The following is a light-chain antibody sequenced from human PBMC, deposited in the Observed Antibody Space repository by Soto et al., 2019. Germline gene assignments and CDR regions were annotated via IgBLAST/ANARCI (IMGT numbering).Light chain of an antibody. V-gene: IGKV3-20*01. Sequence: EIVLTQSPGTLSLSPGERATLSCRASQSVSGSYLACYQQKPGQPPRLLIYDTSIRATGVPARFSGSRSGAEFTLTISSLQSEDFAVYYCQHYVTWPLTFGGGTKVDIK. CDR2: DTS. CDR1: QSVSGSY. J-gene: IGKJ4*01. CDR3: QHYVTWPLT.